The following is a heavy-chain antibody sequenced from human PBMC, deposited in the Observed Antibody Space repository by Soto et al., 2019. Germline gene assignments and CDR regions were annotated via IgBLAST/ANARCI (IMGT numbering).Heavy chain of an antibody. CDR2: IKQDGSEK. D-gene: IGHD6-13*01. V-gene: IGHV3-7*01. Sequence: GGSLRLSCAASGFTFSSYWMSWVRQAPGKGLEWVANIKQDGSEKYYVDSVKGRFTISRDKAKNSLYLQMNSLRAEDTAVYYCARDIAAAGTWDDAFDIWGQGTMVTVSS. CDR1: GFTFSSYW. CDR3: ARDIAAAGTWDDAFDI. J-gene: IGHJ3*02.